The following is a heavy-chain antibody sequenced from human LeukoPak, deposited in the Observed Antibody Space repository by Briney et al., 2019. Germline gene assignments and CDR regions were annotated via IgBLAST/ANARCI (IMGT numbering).Heavy chain of an antibody. D-gene: IGHD3-3*01. Sequence: GGSLRLSCAASRFTFNSYAMSWVRQAPGKGLEWVSAISGGGGSTDYADSVKGRFTISRDNSKNTLYLQMNSLRVEDTATYYCAKDGRSGAPFDRWGQGTVLTVSS. CDR1: RFTFNSYA. CDR2: ISGGGGST. J-gene: IGHJ4*02. V-gene: IGHV3-23*01. CDR3: AKDGRSGAPFDR.